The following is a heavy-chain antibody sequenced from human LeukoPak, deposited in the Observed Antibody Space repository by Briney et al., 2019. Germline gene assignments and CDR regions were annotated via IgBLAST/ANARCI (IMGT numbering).Heavy chain of an antibody. CDR2: ISAYNGNT. J-gene: IGHJ5*02. V-gene: IGHV1-18*01. CDR3: ARDRNIVVVPAANLFDP. D-gene: IGHD2-2*01. Sequence: GASVTVSYKASGYTFTIYGISWVGQAPGQGLEWMGWISAYNGNTNYAQKLQGRVTMTTDTSTSTAYMELRSLRSDDTAVYYCARDRNIVVVPAANLFDPWGQGTLVTVSS. CDR1: GYTFTIYG.